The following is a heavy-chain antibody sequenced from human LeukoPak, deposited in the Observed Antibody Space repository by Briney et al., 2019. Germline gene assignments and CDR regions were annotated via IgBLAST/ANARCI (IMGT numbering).Heavy chain of an antibody. CDR1: GYTFTSYG. V-gene: IGHV7-4-1*02. D-gene: IGHD6-13*01. J-gene: IGHJ6*03. CDR3: ARAVSSSWYYYYYYMDV. CDR2: INTNTGNP. Sequence: ASVKVSCKASGYTFTSYGITWVRQAPGQGLEWMGWINTNTGNPTYAQGFTGRFVFSLDTSVSTAYLQISSLKAEDTAVYYCARAVSSSWYYYYYYMDVWGKGTTVTVSS.